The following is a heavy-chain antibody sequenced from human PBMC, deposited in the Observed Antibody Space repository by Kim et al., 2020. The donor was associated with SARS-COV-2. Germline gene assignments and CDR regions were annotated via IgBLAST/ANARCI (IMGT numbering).Heavy chain of an antibody. CDR3: ARALQRYCSGGSCGFHFDY. CDR1: GGTFSSYA. V-gene: IGHV1-69*13. Sequence: SVKVSCKASGGTFSSYAISWVRQAPGQGLEWMGGIIPIFGTANYAQKFQGRVTITADEFTSTAYMELSSLRSEDTAVYYCARALQRYCSGGSCGFHFDYWGQGTLVTVSS. D-gene: IGHD2-15*01. J-gene: IGHJ4*02. CDR2: IIPIFGTA.